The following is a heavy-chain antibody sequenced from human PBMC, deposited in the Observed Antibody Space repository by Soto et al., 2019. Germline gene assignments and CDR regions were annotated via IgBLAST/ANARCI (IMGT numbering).Heavy chain of an antibody. V-gene: IGHV4-34*01. Sequence: PSETLALTCAGYGGSFSGYYWSWIRQPPGKGLEWIGEINHSGSTNYNPSLGSRVTISVDTSKNQFSLKLRSVTAADTAVFYCAGLYPYESSGYHLNYWGQGTLVTVSS. CDR2: INHSGST. J-gene: IGHJ4*02. CDR3: AGLYPYESSGYHLNY. CDR1: GGSFSGYY. D-gene: IGHD3-22*01.